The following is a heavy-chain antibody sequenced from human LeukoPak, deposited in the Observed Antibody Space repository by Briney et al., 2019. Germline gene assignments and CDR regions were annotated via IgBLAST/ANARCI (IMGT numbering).Heavy chain of an antibody. CDR1: GYIFTGYY. CDR2: INPNSGNT. V-gene: IGHV1-2*02. D-gene: IGHD1-1*01. J-gene: IGHJ4*02. Sequence: GASVNVSCKASGYIFTGYYIHWVRQAPGQGLEWMGFINPNSGNTSYAQKFQGRVTMTSDTSISTAYMELSSLTSDDTAVYYCAREMRPATTTLVANWGQGTLVTVSS. CDR3: AREMRPATTTLVAN.